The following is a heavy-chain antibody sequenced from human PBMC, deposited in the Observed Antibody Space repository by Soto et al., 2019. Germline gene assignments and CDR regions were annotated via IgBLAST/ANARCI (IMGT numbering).Heavy chain of an antibody. CDR2: IYYSGST. V-gene: IGHV4-39*07. CDR1: GGSISSSSYY. J-gene: IGHJ4*02. Sequence: PSETLSLTCTVSGGSISSSSYYWGWIRQPPGKGLEWIGSIYYSGSTYYNPSLKSRVTISVDTSKNQFSLKLSSVTAADTAVYYCARDERDGYLDYWGQGTLVTVSS. CDR3: ARDERDGYLDY.